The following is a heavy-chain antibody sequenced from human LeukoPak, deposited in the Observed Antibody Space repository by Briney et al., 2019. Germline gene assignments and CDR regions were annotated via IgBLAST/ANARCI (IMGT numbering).Heavy chain of an antibody. CDR2: IYTSGST. V-gene: IGHV4-4*07. CDR1: GGSISSYY. J-gene: IGHJ4*02. Sequence: SETLSLTCAVSGGSISSYYWSWIRQPAGKGLEWIGRIYTSGSTNYNPSLKSRVTMSVDTSKNQFSLKLSSVTAADTAVYYCARTYQDYYDSSGYYFDYWGQGTLVTVSS. CDR3: ARTYQDYYDSSGYYFDY. D-gene: IGHD3-22*01.